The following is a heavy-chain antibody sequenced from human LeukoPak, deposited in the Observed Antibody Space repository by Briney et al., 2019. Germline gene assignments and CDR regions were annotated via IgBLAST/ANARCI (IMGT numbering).Heavy chain of an antibody. CDR1: GASLNNYY. J-gene: IGHJ5*02. Sequence: PSETLSLTCTVSGASLNNYYWNWVRHPPGKELEWIGNVDYSGNTRHNPPLKSRVTISLDISKNHFSLRLSSVTAADTAVYYCAMQVGSYGDYNNWFDLWGQGARVTVSS. V-gene: IGHV4-59*08. CDR3: AMQVGSYGDYNNWFDL. D-gene: IGHD4-17*01. CDR2: VDYSGNT.